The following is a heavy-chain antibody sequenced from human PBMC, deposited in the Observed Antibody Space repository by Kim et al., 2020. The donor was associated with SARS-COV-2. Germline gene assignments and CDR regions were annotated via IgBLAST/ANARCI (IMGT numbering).Heavy chain of an antibody. CDR1: GFSFDYAW. CDR3: ATWTTVVTKEGDP. D-gene: IGHD4-17*01. CDR2: INSKTAGATT. V-gene: IGHV3-15*01. Sequence: GGSLRLSCAASGFSFDYAWMSWVRQAPGKGQEWVGRINSKTAGATTDYAAPVKGRFSISRDDSKNNLYLQMNSLQTEDTAVYYCATWTTVVTKEGDPWGQGTLVSVSS. J-gene: IGHJ5*02.